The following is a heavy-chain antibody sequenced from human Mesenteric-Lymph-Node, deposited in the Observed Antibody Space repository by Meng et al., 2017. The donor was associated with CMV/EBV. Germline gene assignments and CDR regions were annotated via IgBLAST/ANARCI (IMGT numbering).Heavy chain of an antibody. V-gene: IGHV3-53*01. CDR2: LYSGGWT. D-gene: IGHD6-13*01. Sequence: GESLKISCAASGFTFSDYYMSWIRQAPGKGLEWVSVLYSGGWTNYADSVKGRFTITRDNSKNTLDLQMNSLRAEDTAVYYCARGEGAAGLFKDWGQGTLVTVSS. CDR1: GFTFSDYY. J-gene: IGHJ4*02. CDR3: ARGEGAAGLFKD.